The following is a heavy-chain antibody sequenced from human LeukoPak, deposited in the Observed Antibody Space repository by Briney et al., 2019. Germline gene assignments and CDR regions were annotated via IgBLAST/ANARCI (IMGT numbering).Heavy chain of an antibody. CDR3: AKDPGGSAYDS. V-gene: IGHV3-23*01. CDR1: GFTFSTGS. Sequence: GGSLRLACAASGFTFSTGSTSWVRQAPGKGLEWVSAISVIGGSTFYADSVQGRFTISRDNSKNTLYLQMNSLRVEDTAVYYCAKDPGGSAYDSWGQGTLVSVSS. D-gene: IGHD3-10*01. CDR2: ISVIGGST. J-gene: IGHJ5*01.